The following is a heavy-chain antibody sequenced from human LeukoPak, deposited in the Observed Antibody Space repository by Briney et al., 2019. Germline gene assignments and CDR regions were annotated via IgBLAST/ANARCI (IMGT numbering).Heavy chain of an antibody. J-gene: IGHJ3*02. V-gene: IGHV4-59*11. CDR1: AASFSSHY. D-gene: IGHD4-17*01. CDR2: VSYIGST. Sequence: PSETLSLTCAVSAASFSSHYWTWIRQSPGKGLEWIGYVSYIGSTNYNPSLKSRVTISIDTSRNQFSLKLRSVTAADTAVYYCARDLVTVTKGFDIWGQGTMVSVSS. CDR3: ARDLVTVTKGFDI.